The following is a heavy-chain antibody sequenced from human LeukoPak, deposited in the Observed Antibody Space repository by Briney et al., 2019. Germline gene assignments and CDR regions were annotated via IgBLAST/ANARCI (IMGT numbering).Heavy chain of an antibody. V-gene: IGHV3-30*02. J-gene: IGHJ4*02. Sequence: PGGSLRLSCVASGFTFSSYGMHWARQAPGKGLEWVAFIGYDGSNHSYADSVKGRFTISRDNSKNTLYLQMNSLRAEDTAVYYCARDPDEDIVVVVAATQDDYGGNTQAPWGQGTLVTVSS. CDR1: GFTFSSYG. CDR2: IGYDGSNH. D-gene: IGHD2-15*01. CDR3: ARDPDEDIVVVVAATQDDYGGNTQAP.